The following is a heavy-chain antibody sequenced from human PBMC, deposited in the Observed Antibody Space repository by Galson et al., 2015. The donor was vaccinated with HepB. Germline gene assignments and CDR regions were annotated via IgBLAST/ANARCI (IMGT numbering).Heavy chain of an antibody. CDR2: ISYDGSNK. V-gene: IGHV3-30*04. Sequence: SLRLSCAASGFTFSSYAMHWVRQAPGKGLEWVAVISYDGSNKYYADSVKGRFTISRDNSKNTLYLQMNSLRAEDTAVYYCARDLTAMVSYYGMDVWGRGTTVTVSS. J-gene: IGHJ6*02. CDR1: GFTFSSYA. CDR3: ARDLTAMVSYYGMDV. D-gene: IGHD5-18*01.